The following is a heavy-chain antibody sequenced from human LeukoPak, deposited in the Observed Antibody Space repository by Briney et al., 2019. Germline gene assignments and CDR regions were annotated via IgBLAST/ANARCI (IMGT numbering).Heavy chain of an antibody. J-gene: IGHJ4*02. Sequence: ASVNLFCKASGYTFNSYGISWVRQAPGQALEWMGWISAYNCNTNYAQKLQGRVTMTTDTSTSTAYMELRSVRSDDTPVYYCARVLYCGGDCYLGFDYWGQGTLVTVPS. CDR3: ARVLYCGGDCYLGFDY. CDR2: ISAYNCNT. V-gene: IGHV1-18*01. D-gene: IGHD2-21*01. CDR1: GYTFNSYG.